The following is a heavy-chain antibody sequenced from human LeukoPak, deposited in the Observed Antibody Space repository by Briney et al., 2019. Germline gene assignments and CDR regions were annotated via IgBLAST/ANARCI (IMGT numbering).Heavy chain of an antibody. Sequence: ASVKVSCKASGYTFTSYAMHWVRQAPGQRLGWMGWINAGNGNTKYSQKFQGRVTITRDTSASTAYMELSSLRSEDTAVYYCASVVRAAGYDAFDIWGQGTMVTVSS. D-gene: IGHD2-21*01. J-gene: IGHJ3*02. CDR1: GYTFTSYA. CDR3: ASVVRAAGYDAFDI. V-gene: IGHV1-3*01. CDR2: INAGNGNT.